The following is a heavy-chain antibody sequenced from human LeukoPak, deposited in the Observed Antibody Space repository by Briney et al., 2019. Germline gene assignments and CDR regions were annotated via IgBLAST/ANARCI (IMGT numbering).Heavy chain of an antibody. D-gene: IGHD3-9*01. V-gene: IGHV3-23*01. J-gene: IGHJ4*02. CDR1: GFTFRSFA. CDR3: AKGLGLRYFDWLPDF. Sequence: QPGGSLRLSCAASGFTFRSFAMTWVRQAPGKGLEWVSASGPGGSKTYYADSVKGRFTISRDTSKNTLYLQMDNLRAEDMAVYYCAKGLGLRYFDWLPDFWGQGTLVTVSS. CDR2: SGPGGSKT.